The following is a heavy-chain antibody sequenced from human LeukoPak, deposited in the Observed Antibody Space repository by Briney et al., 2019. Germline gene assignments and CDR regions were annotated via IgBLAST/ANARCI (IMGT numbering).Heavy chain of an antibody. J-gene: IGHJ4*02. CDR1: GGSISSGGYY. Sequence: TLSLTCTVSGGSISSGGYYWSWIRQHPGKGVEWIGHIYYSGSTYYNPSLKSRVTISVDTSKNQFSLKLSSVTAADTAVYYCARSTDPYYYDSSARKAGGYYFDYWGQGTLVTVSS. V-gene: IGHV4-31*03. CDR3: ARSTDPYYYDSSARKAGGYYFDY. CDR2: IYYSGST. D-gene: IGHD3-22*01.